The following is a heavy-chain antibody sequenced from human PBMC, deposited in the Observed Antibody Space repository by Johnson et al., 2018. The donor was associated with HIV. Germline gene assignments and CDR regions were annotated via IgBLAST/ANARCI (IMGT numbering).Heavy chain of an antibody. V-gene: IGHV3-30-3*01. CDR2: ISHDGINK. J-gene: IGHJ3*02. Sequence: QVQLVESGVGVVQPGRSLRLSCAASGFTFSNYAMHWVRQAPGKGLEWVTLISHDGINKYYADSVKGRFTISKDNSKSTLYVQMNRLTSDDTAVYYCGREGGAFYDSSGSLAFDIWGQGTMVTVSS. D-gene: IGHD3-22*01. CDR1: GFTFSNYA. CDR3: GREGGAFYDSSGSLAFDI.